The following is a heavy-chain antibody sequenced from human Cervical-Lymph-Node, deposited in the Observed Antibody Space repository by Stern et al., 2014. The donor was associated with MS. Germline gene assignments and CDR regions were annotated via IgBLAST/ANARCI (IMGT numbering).Heavy chain of an antibody. V-gene: IGHV5-51*03. CDR3: ARLSSWYEDY. Sequence: EVQLVESGAEVKKPGESLKISCKGSGYSFTSYWIARVRQMPGKGLEWMGITYPVDSDTRSSPSFQAQVPISADKSISTAYLQWSSLKASDTAMYYCARLSSWYEDYWGQGTLVTVSS. CDR2: TYPVDSDT. J-gene: IGHJ4*02. CDR1: GYSFTSYW. D-gene: IGHD6-13*01.